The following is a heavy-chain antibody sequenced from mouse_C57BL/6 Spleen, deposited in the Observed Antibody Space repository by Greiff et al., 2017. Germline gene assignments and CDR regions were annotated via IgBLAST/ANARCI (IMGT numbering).Heavy chain of an antibody. CDR3: AKNGGSSNYFDY. D-gene: IGHD1-1*01. CDR2: IWRGGST. V-gene: IGHV2-5*01. CDR1: GFSLTSYG. Sequence: VQGVESGPGLVQPSQSLSITCTVSGFSLTSYGVHWVRQSPGKGLEWLGVIWRGGSTDYNAAFMSRLSITKDNSKSQVFFKMNSLQADDTAIYYCAKNGGSSNYFDYWGQGTTLTVSS. J-gene: IGHJ2*01.